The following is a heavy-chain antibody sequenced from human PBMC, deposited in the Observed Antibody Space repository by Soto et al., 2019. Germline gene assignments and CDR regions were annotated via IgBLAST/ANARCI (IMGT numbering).Heavy chain of an antibody. D-gene: IGHD3-9*01. Sequence: LKISCKGSGYRFTRYRSGWLPQMHGKGLEWMGIIYPGDSDTRYSPSFQGQVTISADKSISTAYLQWSSLKASDTAMYYCARHGVGDILTGQPDYWGQGTLVTVSS. V-gene: IGHV5-51*01. J-gene: IGHJ4*02. CDR1: GYRFTRYR. CDR3: ARHGVGDILTGQPDY. CDR2: IYPGDSDT.